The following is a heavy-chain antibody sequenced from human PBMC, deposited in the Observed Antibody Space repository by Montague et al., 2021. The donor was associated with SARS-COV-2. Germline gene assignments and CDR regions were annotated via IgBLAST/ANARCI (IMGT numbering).Heavy chain of an antibody. Sequence: SLRLSLSASGFTFTISAMSWVRQAPGKGLEWVATIIGSGRNTFYGDSVKGRLTISRDNSKNMVFLQMNSLRAEDTAIYYCAKRGEFDFWGRGTLVTVSS. CDR3: AKRGEFDF. D-gene: IGHD3-16*01. CDR2: IIGSGRNT. CDR1: GFTFTISA. J-gene: IGHJ4*02. V-gene: IGHV3-23*01.